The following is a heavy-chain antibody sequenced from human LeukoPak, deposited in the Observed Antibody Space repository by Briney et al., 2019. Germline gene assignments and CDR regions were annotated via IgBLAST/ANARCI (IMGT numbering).Heavy chain of an antibody. CDR3: ARDQPAIYDFWSCYYLGGGGRRHYYYMDV. Sequence: SETLSLTCTVSGGSISSSSYYWGWIRQPPGKGLEWIGSIYYSGSTYYNPSLKSRVTISVDTSKNRFSLKLSSVTAADTAVYYCARDQPAIYDFWSCYYLGGGGRRHYYYMDVWGKGTTVTVSS. V-gene: IGHV4-39*07. CDR2: IYYSGST. CDR1: GGSISSSSYY. D-gene: IGHD3-3*01. J-gene: IGHJ6*03.